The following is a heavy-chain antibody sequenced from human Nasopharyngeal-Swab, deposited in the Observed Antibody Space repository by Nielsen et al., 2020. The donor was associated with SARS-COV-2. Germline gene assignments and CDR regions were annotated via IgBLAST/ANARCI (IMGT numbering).Heavy chain of an antibody. CDR1: GFTFSDYY. D-gene: IGHD1-26*01. CDR3: ARDIVGATPNVDY. J-gene: IGHJ4*02. Sequence: GESLRISCAASGFTFSDYYMSWIRQAPGKGLEWVSYISSSGSTIYYADSVKGRFTISRDNAKNSLYLQMNSLRAEDTAVYYCARDIVGATPNVDYWGQGTLVTVSS. CDR2: ISSSGSTI. V-gene: IGHV3-11*04.